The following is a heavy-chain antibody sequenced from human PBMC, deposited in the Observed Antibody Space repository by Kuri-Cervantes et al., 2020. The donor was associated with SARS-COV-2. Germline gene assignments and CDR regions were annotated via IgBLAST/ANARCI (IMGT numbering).Heavy chain of an antibody. J-gene: IGHJ6*02. CDR3: ARDNLRRYVVVTAINYYYYGMDV. V-gene: IGHV4-38-2*02. CDR2: IYHSGST. Sequence: GSLRLSCAVSGYSISSGYYWGWIRQPPGKGLEWIGSIYHSGSTYYNPSLKSRVTISVDTSKNQFSLKLSSVTAADTAVYYCARDNLRRYVVVTAINYYYYGMDVWGQGTTVTVSS. D-gene: IGHD2-21*02. CDR1: GYSISSGYY.